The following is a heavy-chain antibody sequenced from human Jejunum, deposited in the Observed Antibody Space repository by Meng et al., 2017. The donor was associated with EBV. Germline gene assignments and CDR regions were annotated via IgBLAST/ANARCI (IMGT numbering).Heavy chain of an antibody. CDR1: GGSGSSGGYY. CDR3: ARDQNGSYFAY. CDR2: IYNSEST. J-gene: IGHJ4*02. V-gene: IGHV4-61*08. Sequence: VQLQEAGPGVVKPSETLSLTCTGSGGSGSSGGYYWSWIRQPPGKGLEWIGYIYNSESTNYKSSLKSRVTISADTSKNQFSLRLSSVTAADTAVYYCARDQNGSYFAYWGQGTLVTVSS. D-gene: IGHD1-26*01.